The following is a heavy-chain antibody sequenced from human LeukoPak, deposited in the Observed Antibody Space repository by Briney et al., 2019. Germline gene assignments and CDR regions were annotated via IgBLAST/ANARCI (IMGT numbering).Heavy chain of an antibody. CDR1: GFTVSSNY. CDR2: LYGGSGT. CDR3: AKDIPPKSKWSYFDY. J-gene: IGHJ4*02. Sequence: GGSLRLSCAVSGFTVSSNYMTWVRQAPGKGLEWVSLLYGGSGTYYAESVKGRFTISRDNSKNMLFLQMNSLRAEDTAVYYCAKDIPPKSKWSYFDYWGQGTLVTVSS. D-gene: IGHD2-15*01. V-gene: IGHV3-53*01.